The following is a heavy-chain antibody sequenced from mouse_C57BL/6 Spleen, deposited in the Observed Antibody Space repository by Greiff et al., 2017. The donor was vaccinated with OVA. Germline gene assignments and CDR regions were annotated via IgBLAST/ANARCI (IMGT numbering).Heavy chain of an antibody. CDR3: ARGDGGYFDY. V-gene: IGHV1-64*01. D-gene: IGHD3-3*01. J-gene: IGHJ2*01. CDR1: GYTFTSYW. Sequence: VQLQQPGAELVKPGASVKLSCKASGYTFTSYWMHWVKQRPGQGLEWIGMIHPNSGSTNYNEKLKSKATLTVDKSSSTAYMQLSSLTSEDSAVYYCARGDGGYFDYWGQGTTLTVSS. CDR2: IHPNSGST.